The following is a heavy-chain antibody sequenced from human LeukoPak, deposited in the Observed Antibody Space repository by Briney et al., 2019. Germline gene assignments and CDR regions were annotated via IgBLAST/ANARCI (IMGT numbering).Heavy chain of an antibody. CDR1: GDSFSVYY. D-gene: IGHD4-17*01. CDR2: ISRGGST. Sequence: SETLSLTCAVYGDSFSVYYWSWIRQPPGKGLEWIGEISRGGSTNYSPSLKSRVTISLDTSKNQVSLKLSSVTAADTAMYYCGLSTTKATTRTIDYWGQGALVTVSS. CDR3: GLSTTKATTRTIDY. V-gene: IGHV4-34*01. J-gene: IGHJ4*02.